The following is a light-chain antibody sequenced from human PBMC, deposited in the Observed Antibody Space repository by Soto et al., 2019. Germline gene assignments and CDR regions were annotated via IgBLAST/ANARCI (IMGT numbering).Light chain of an antibody. V-gene: IGKV3-15*01. Sequence: EIVMTQSPATLSVSPGERATLSCRASQSVSSNLAGYQQKPGQAPRLLIYGAATRATGIPARFSGSGSGTEFTLTIRHMRSEDFAIYYCQQYNNWPWTFGQGTKVEIK. CDR2: GAA. J-gene: IGKJ1*01. CDR1: QSVSSN. CDR3: QQYNNWPWT.